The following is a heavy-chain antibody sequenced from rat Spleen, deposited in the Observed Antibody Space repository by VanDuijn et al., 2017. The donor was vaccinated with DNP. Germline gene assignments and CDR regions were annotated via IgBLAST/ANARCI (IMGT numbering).Heavy chain of an antibody. V-gene: IGHV5-58*01. CDR3: TRAEWSIFDY. J-gene: IGHJ2*01. CDR2: INPDGGNT. Sequence: EVQLVETGGGLVQPGRSLKLSCLATGFTFNTYWMYWIRQAPGKGLEWVASINPDGGNTYCPDSVKGRFTISRDNVENTLFLQMNSLMSEDTATYYCTRAEWSIFDYWGQGVMVTVSS. CDR1: GFTFNTYW. D-gene: IGHD1-1*01.